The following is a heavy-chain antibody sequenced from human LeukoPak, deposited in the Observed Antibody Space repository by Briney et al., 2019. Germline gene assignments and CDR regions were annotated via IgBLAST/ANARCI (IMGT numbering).Heavy chain of an antibody. CDR2: INPSGGST. D-gene: IGHD2-2*02. V-gene: IGHV1-46*01. J-gene: IGHJ6*02. CDR3: AREGHCSSTSCYTSDYYYGMDV. Sequence: ASVKVSCKASGYTFTSYYMHWVRQAPGQGLEWMGIINPSGGSTSYAQKFQGRVTITADESTSTAYMELSSLRSEDTAVYYCAREGHCSSTSCYTSDYYYGMDVWGQGTTVTVSS. CDR1: GYTFTSYY.